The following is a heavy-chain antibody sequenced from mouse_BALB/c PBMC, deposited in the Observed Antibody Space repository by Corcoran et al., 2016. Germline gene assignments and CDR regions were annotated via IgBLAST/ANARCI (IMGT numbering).Heavy chain of an antibody. CDR1: GFNIKDYY. CDR3: AIRYDAMDY. V-gene: IGHV14-1*02. CDR2: IDTQNGNT. Sequence: EVQLQQSGDELVRPGALVKLSCKASGFNIKDYYIHWMKQRPEQGLEWIGWIDTQNGNTIYDPKFQGKVSIKAETSHNTAYLQLSSLTSEDTAFDYCAIRYDAMDYWGQGTSVTVSS. J-gene: IGHJ4*01.